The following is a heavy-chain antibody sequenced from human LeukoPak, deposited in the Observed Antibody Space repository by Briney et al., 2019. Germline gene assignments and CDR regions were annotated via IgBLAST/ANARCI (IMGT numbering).Heavy chain of an antibody. V-gene: IGHV1-18*01. CDR2: ISAYNGNT. Sequence: ASVKVSCKASGYSFTYYGISWVRQAPGQGLEWMGWISAYNGNTNYAQKLQGRVTMTTDTSTSTAYMELRSLRSDDTAVYYCARASSYDFWSGGLAFDIWGQGTMVTVSS. J-gene: IGHJ3*02. D-gene: IGHD3-3*01. CDR3: ARASSYDFWSGGLAFDI. CDR1: GYSFTYYG.